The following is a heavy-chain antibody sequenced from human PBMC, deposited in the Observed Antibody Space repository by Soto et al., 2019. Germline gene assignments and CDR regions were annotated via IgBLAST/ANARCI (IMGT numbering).Heavy chain of an antibody. CDR2: INPNSGGT. D-gene: IGHD3-22*01. CDR1: GYTFTGYY. Sequence: ASVKVSCKASGYTFTGYYMHWVRQAPGQGLEWMGWINPNSGGTNYAQKFQGWVTMTRDTSISTAYMELSRLRSDDTAVYYCARPVGSSGYSFDYWGQGTLVTVSS. V-gene: IGHV1-2*04. CDR3: ARPVGSSGYSFDY. J-gene: IGHJ4*02.